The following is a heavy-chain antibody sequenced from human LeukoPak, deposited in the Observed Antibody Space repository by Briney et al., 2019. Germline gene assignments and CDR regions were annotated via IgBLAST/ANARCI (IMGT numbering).Heavy chain of an antibody. CDR3: ACETRILFEGPRGNWFDP. CDR1: GGSFSCYY. J-gene: IGHJ5*02. D-gene: IGHD2-15*01. CDR2: INHSGST. V-gene: IGHV4-34*01. Sequence: SETLSLTCAVYGGSFSCYYWSWIRQPPGKGLEWIGEINHSGSTNYNPSLKSRVTISVDTSKNQFSLKLSSVTAADTAVYYCACETRILFEGPRGNWFDPWGQGTLVTVSS.